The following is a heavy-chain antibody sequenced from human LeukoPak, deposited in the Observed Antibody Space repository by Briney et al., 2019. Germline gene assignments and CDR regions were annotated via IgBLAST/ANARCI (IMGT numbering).Heavy chain of an antibody. V-gene: IGHV4-4*07. CDR1: GGSISSYY. CDR3: ARDPSRYYYYYGMDV. J-gene: IGHJ6*02. Sequence: SETLSLACTVSGGSISSYYWSWIRQPAGKGLEWIGRIYTSGSTNYNPSLKSRVTMSVDTSKNQFSLKLSSVTAADTAVYYCARDPSRYYYYYGMDVWGQGTTVTVSS. CDR2: IYTSGST.